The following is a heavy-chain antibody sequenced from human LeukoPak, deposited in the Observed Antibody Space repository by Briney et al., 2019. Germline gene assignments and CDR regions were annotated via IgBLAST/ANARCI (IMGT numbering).Heavy chain of an antibody. CDR2: IYSRGST. CDR3: ARGAYFYGSGINWFDP. D-gene: IGHD3-10*01. V-gene: IGHV4-39*01. Sequence: SETLSLTCTVSGGSISSSSYYWGWIRQPPGRGLEWIGSIYSRGSTYYNPSLKSRVTISVDTSKNQFSLKLSSVTAADTAVYYCARGAYFYGSGINWFDPWGQGTLITVSS. J-gene: IGHJ5*02. CDR1: GGSISSSSYY.